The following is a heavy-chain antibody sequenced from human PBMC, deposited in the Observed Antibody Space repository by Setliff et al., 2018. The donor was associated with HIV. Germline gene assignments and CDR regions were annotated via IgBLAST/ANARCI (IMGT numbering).Heavy chain of an antibody. CDR2: INRSGST. CDR3: ARQSTMAAAAFDY. V-gene: IGHV4-34*01. Sequence: SETLSLTCAVYGGSLSGHFWGWIRQPPGKGLEWIGEINRSGSTNYNSSLKSRVTMSVDTSKRQFSLKLASVTAADTAIYYCARQSTMAAAAFDYWGQGTLVTVSS. J-gene: IGHJ4*02. D-gene: IGHD6-13*01. CDR1: GGSLSGHF.